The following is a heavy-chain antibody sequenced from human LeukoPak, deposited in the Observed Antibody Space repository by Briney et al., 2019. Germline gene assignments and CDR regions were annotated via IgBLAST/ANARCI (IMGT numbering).Heavy chain of an antibody. CDR1: GYTFSGHY. V-gene: IGHV1-2*02. D-gene: IGHD5-18*01. CDR2: INPNSGGT. Sequence: ASVKVSCKASGYTFSGHYIHWVRQAPGQGLEWMGWINPNSGGTNYAQKFQGRVTMTRDTSISTAYMELSSLRSDDRAVYYCARVPAGYGPYYFDYWGQGTLVTVSS. J-gene: IGHJ4*02. CDR3: ARVPAGYGPYYFDY.